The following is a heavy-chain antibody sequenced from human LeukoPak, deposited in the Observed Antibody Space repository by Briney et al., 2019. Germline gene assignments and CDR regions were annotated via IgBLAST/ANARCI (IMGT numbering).Heavy chain of an antibody. CDR1: GFTFSSYA. V-gene: IGHV3-15*01. CDR2: IKSKTDGGTT. Sequence: PGGSLRLSCAASGFTFSSYAMSWVRQAPGKGLEWVGRIKSKTDGGTTDYAAPVKGRFTISRDDSKNTLYLQMNSLKTEDTAVYYCTTLYDSSGYYAFDIWGQGTMVTVSS. CDR3: TTLYDSSGYYAFDI. J-gene: IGHJ3*02. D-gene: IGHD3-22*01.